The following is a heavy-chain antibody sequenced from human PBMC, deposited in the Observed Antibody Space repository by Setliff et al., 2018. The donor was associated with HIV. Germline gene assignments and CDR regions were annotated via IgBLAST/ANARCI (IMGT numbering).Heavy chain of an antibody. CDR2: INTSGGSA. D-gene: IGHD6-19*01. V-gene: IGHV1-46*01. Sequence: ASVKVSCKASGYIFTTYPMHWVRQAPGQGLEWMGVINTSGGSAGYAEKFRGRVTMTRDTSTNTVYMDLRNLRSEDTAVYYCARNQGDSSGWYAGDYWGHGTLVTVSS. CDR3: ARNQGDSSGWYAGDY. J-gene: IGHJ4*01. CDR1: GYIFTTYP.